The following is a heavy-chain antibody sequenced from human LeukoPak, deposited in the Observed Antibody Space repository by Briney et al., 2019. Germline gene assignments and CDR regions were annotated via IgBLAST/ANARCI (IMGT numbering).Heavy chain of an antibody. D-gene: IGHD2/OR15-2a*01. J-gene: IGHJ4*02. V-gene: IGHV3-48*01. CDR1: GFTFSSYS. CDR2: ISSSSSTI. Sequence: GGSLRLSCAASGFTFSSYSMNWVRQAPGKGLEWVSYISSSSSTIYYADSVKGRFTISRDNAKNSLYLQMNSLRAEDTAVYYCARDPGVVSHYYFDYWGQGTLVTVSS. CDR3: ARDPGVVSHYYFDY.